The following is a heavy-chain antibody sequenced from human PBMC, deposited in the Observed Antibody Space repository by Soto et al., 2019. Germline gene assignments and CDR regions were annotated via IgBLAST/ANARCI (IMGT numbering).Heavy chain of an antibody. V-gene: IGHV4-59*01. D-gene: IGHD1-26*01. Sequence: SETLSLTCAVYGGSFSGYYWTWIRQPPGKGLEWIGYIYYSGSTNYNPSLKSRVTISVDTSKNQFSLKLTSVTAADTAVYYCARGFGSDFDYWGQGTLVTVSS. CDR2: IYYSGST. CDR3: ARGFGSDFDY. CDR1: GGSFSGYY. J-gene: IGHJ4*02.